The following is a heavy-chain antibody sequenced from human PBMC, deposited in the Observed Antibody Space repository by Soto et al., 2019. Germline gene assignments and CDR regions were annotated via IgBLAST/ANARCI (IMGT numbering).Heavy chain of an antibody. J-gene: IGHJ3*02. CDR2: MSHSGGT. CDR3: ARVERGTATTVVDAFDI. V-gene: IGHV4-61*01. CDR1: GGFVSSGSYY. D-gene: IGHD1-1*01. Sequence: SETLSLTCAVYGGFVSSGSYYWSWIRQPPGKGLEWVGEMSHSGGTHFNPSLKSRVTISVDTSKNQFSLKMSSVTAADTALYYCARVERGTATTVVDAFDIWGPGTMVTVSS.